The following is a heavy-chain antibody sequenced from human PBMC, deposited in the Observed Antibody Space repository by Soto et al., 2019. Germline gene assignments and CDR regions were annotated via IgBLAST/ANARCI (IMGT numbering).Heavy chain of an antibody. V-gene: IGHV4-34*01. CDR1: GGSFSGYY. CDR3: ARGGAAAGTDYFDY. D-gene: IGHD6-13*01. J-gene: IGHJ4*02. Sequence: QVQLQQWGAGLLKPSETLSLTCAVYGGSFSGYYWSWIRQPPGKGLEWIGEINHSGSTNYNPSLKSRVTISVDTSKNQVSLKLSSVTAADTAVYYCARGGAAAGTDYFDYWGQGTLVTVSS. CDR2: INHSGST.